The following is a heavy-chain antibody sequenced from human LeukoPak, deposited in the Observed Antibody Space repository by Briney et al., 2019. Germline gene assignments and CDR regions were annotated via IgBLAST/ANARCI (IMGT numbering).Heavy chain of an antibody. CDR2: ISSSSSYI. D-gene: IGHD1-26*01. Sequence: GGSLRLSCAASGFTFSDTWMHWVRQAPGKGLEWVSSISSSSSYIYYADSAKGRFTISRDNAKKSVYLQMNSLRAEDTAVYYCARAYSERYGLGYYYMDVWGKGTTVTISS. J-gene: IGHJ6*03. CDR3: ARAYSERYGLGYYYMDV. CDR1: GFTFSDTW. V-gene: IGHV3-21*01.